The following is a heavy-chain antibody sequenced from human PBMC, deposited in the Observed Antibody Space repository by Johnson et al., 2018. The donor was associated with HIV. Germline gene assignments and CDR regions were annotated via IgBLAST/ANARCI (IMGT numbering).Heavy chain of an antibody. CDR1: GFNFDDYA. CDR2: ISWNSGNI. D-gene: IGHD1-26*01. CDR3: ARDFRSVGANDAFDI. Sequence: VQLVESGGGLVQPGRSLRLSCAASGFNFDDYAMHWVRQAPGKGLEWVSGISWNSGNIGYADAVKGRFTISRDNAKNSLYLQMNSLRAEDTAVYYCARDFRSVGANDAFDIWGQGTMVTVSS. J-gene: IGHJ3*02. V-gene: IGHV3-9*01.